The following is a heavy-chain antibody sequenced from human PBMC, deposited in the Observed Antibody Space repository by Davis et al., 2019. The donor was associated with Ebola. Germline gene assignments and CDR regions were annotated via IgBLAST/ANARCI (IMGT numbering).Heavy chain of an antibody. CDR2: VYRGGNT. V-gene: IGHV3-23*03. Sequence: GGSLRLSCAASGFPFSNYAMSWVRQAPGKGLEWLSVVYRGGNTYYADSVKGRFTISRDTSNNTLYLQMNNLRPEDAAVYYCARHRMVPYYFDYWGQGTLVTVSS. D-gene: IGHD2-8*01. CDR3: ARHRMVPYYFDY. CDR1: GFPFSNYA. J-gene: IGHJ4*02.